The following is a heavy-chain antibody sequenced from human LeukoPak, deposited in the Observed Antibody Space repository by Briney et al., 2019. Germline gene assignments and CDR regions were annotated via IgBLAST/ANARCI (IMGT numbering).Heavy chain of an antibody. D-gene: IGHD4-17*01. CDR3: ARDVGPYGDYNINWFDP. Sequence: ASVKVSCKASGYTFTSYALHWVRQAPGQSLEWMGWINTGNGKTKSSQKFQGRVTVTRDTSASTGYMEVSGLRSEDTAVYYCARDVGPYGDYNINWFDPWGQGTLVTVSS. V-gene: IGHV1-3*04. J-gene: IGHJ5*02. CDR2: INTGNGKT. CDR1: GYTFTSYA.